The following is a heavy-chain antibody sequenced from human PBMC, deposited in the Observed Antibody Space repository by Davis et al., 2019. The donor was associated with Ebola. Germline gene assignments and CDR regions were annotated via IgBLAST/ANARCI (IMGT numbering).Heavy chain of an antibody. D-gene: IGHD3-16*01. CDR1: GFTFSSYG. J-gene: IGHJ6*02. Sequence: GESLKISCAASGFTFSSYGMHWVRQAPGKGLEWVAFIRYDGSNKYYADSVKGRFTISRDNSKNTLYLQMNSLRAEDTAVYYCARGGEAASAYYYYYGMDVWGQGTTVTVSS. V-gene: IGHV3-30*02. CDR3: ARGGEAASAYYYYYGMDV. CDR2: IRYDGSNK.